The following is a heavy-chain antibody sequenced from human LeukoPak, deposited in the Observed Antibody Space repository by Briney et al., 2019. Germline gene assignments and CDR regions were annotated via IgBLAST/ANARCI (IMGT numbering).Heavy chain of an antibody. D-gene: IGHD3-10*01. CDR1: GFTFSNYA. Sequence: GGSLTLSCAASGFTFSNYAMSWVRRAPGKGLEWVAGISGSGRSTYHADSVRFHFTISRDNSKNTLYLQMYSLRADDTAVYFCAKGRSPYHSGSGSLLDYWGQGTLVTVSS. CDR3: AKGRSPYHSGSGSLLDY. V-gene: IGHV3-23*01. CDR2: ISGSGRST. J-gene: IGHJ4*02.